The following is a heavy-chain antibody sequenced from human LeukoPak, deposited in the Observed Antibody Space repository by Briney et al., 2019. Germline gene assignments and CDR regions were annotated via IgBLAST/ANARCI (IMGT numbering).Heavy chain of an antibody. CDR2: ISGDGGST. V-gene: IGHV3-43*02. D-gene: IGHD1-26*01. CDR1: GFTFDDYA. J-gene: IGHJ4*02. Sequence: GGSLRLSCAASGFTFDDYAMHWVRQPPGKGLEWVSLISGDGGSTYYADSVKGRFTISRDNGKNSLYLQMNSLRTEDTALYYCAKVFSGNYGLSDYWGQGTLVTVSS. CDR3: AKVFSGNYGLSDY.